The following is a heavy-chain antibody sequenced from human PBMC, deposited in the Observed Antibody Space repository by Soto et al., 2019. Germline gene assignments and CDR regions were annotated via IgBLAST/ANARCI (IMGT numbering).Heavy chain of an antibody. D-gene: IGHD3-9*01. CDR3: ARDHSEYYDILTGYYNVIWFDP. J-gene: IGHJ5*02. V-gene: IGHV1-18*01. CDR1: GYTFTSYG. Sequence: AASVKVSCKASGYTFTSYGISWVRQAPGQGLEWMGWISAYNGNTNYAQKLQGRVTMTTDTSTSTAYMELRSLRSDDTAVYYCARDHSEYYDILTGYYNVIWFDPRGQGTLVTVSS. CDR2: ISAYNGNT.